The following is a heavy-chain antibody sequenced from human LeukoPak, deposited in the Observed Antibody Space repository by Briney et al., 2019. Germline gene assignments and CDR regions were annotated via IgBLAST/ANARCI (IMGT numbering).Heavy chain of an antibody. Sequence: GGSLRLSCAASGFTFSDYSMNWVRQAPGKGLEWISYIGIDSGNTNYADSVKGRFTISGDKAKNSLYLQMNSLRVEGTAVYCCARDYKYAFDNWGQGTLVTVSS. V-gene: IGHV3-48*01. CDR1: GFTFSDYS. CDR3: ARDYKYAFDN. CDR2: IGIDSGNT. D-gene: IGHD5-24*01. J-gene: IGHJ4*02.